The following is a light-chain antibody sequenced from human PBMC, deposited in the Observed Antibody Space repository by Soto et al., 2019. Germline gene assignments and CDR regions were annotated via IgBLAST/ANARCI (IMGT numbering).Light chain of an antibody. Sequence: DIQMTQSPSTLSASVGDRVTITCRASQSVTSWLAWYQQKPGKAPKLLIYDASRLQSGIPSRFSGSGSGTEFTLTISSLQADDFATYYCQQYTTYPYTFGQGTKLEIK. V-gene: IGKV1-5*01. CDR1: QSVTSW. CDR3: QQYTTYPYT. CDR2: DAS. J-gene: IGKJ2*01.